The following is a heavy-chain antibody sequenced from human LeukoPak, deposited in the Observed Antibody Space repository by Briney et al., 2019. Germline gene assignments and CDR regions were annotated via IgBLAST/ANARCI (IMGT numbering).Heavy chain of an antibody. V-gene: IGHV4-59*08. D-gene: IGHD3-22*01. CDR3: ANTKGLTMIGGAFDM. Sequence: SETLSLTCTVSGGSISSYYWSWIRQPPGKGLEWIGYIYYSGSTNYNPSLKSRVTMSVDTSKNQFSLKLSSVTAADTAVYYCANTKGLTMIGGAFDMWGQGTLVTVSS. J-gene: IGHJ3*02. CDR1: GGSISSYY. CDR2: IYYSGST.